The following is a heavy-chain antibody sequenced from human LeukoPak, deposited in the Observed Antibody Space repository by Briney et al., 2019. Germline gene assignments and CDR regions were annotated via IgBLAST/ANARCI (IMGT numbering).Heavy chain of an antibody. CDR1: GFTFSSYA. J-gene: IGHJ6*03. D-gene: IGHD3-3*01. V-gene: IGHV3-64*01. CDR2: ISSNGGST. Sequence: PWGSLRLSCAASGFTFSSYAMHWARQAPGKGLEYVSAISSNGGSTYYANSVKGRFTISRDNSKNTLYLQMGSLRAEDMAVYYCARTRGGTIFGVVISMDVWGKGTTVTVSS. CDR3: ARTRGGTIFGVVISMDV.